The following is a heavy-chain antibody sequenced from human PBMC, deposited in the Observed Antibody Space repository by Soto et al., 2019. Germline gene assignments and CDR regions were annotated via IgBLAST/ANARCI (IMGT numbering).Heavy chain of an antibody. D-gene: IGHD2-15*01. J-gene: IGHJ4*02. V-gene: IGHV1-18*01. CDR3: ARDGTGYCSGGSCYTPWDY. CDR1: GYTFTSYG. CDR2: ISAYNGNT. Sequence: QVQLVQSGAEVKKPGASVKVSCKASGYTFTSYGISWVRQAPGQGLEWMGWISAYNGNTNYAQKLQGRVTMTTDTSTSTAYMERRSPRSDDTAVYYCARDGTGYCSGGSCYTPWDYWGQGSLVTVSS.